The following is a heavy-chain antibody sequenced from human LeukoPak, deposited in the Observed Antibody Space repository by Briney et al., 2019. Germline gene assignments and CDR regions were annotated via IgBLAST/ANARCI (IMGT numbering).Heavy chain of an antibody. CDR3: ARARDSSGYPDAFDI. J-gene: IGHJ3*02. V-gene: IGHV3-21*01. D-gene: IGHD3-22*01. CDR1: GSTFSSYS. Sequence: GGSLRLSCAASGSTFSSYSMNWVRQAPGKGLEWVSSISSSSSYIYYADSVKGRFTISRDNAKNSLYLQMNSLRAEDTAVYYCARARDSSGYPDAFDIWGQGTMVTVSS. CDR2: ISSSSSYI.